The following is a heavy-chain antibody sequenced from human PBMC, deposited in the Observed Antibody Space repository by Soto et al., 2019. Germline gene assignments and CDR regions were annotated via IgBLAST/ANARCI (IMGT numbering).Heavy chain of an antibody. CDR3: ARARASTAVTAIYYYGTDV. CDR1: GYSFTNYA. Sequence: ASVKVSCKASGYSFTNYALHWLRQAPGQRLEWLGWINIDNGNTKYSRKFQGRVAITRDTSASTAYMELSSLRSEDTAVFYCARARASTAVTAIYYYGTDVWGQGTTVTVSS. CDR2: INIDNGNT. J-gene: IGHJ6*02. D-gene: IGHD2-21*02. V-gene: IGHV1-3*04.